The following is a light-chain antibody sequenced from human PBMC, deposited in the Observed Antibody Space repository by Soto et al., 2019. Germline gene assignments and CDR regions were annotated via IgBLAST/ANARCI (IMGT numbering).Light chain of an antibody. CDR1: SSDIGKNY. J-gene: IGLJ1*01. V-gene: IGLV1-51*01. Sequence: QSGLTQPPSVSAAPGQKVFISCSGSSSDIGKNYVSWYQHVPGKAPKFLIYDNDKRPSGVPDRFSASKSGTSATLAITGLQTGDEADYFCGTWDNSLTDYVFGTGTKLTVL. CDR2: DND. CDR3: GTWDNSLTDYV.